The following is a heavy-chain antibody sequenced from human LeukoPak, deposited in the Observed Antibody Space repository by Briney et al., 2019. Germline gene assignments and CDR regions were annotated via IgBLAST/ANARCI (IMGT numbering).Heavy chain of an antibody. Sequence: PSETLSLTCTVSGGSINNYYWSWIRQPPGKGLEWIGYIYYSGSTNYNPPLKSRVTISVDTSKNQFSLKMSSLTAADTAVYYCARHRGSGYPYFDYWGQGTLVTVSS. CDR1: GGSINNYY. V-gene: IGHV4-59*01. CDR3: ARHRGSGYPYFDY. D-gene: IGHD3-22*01. CDR2: IYYSGST. J-gene: IGHJ4*02.